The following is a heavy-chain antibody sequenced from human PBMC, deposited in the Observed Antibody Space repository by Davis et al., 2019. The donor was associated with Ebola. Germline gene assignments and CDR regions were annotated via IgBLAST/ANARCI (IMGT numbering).Heavy chain of an antibody. J-gene: IGHJ3*02. CDR3: ARDFPAQDSRGYYHNTFDI. Sequence: GGSLRLSCAASGFTFSSYGMHWVRQAPGKGLEWVAVISYDGSNKYYADSVKGRFTISRDNSKNTLYLQMNSLRDEDTAVYYCARDFPAQDSRGYYHNTFDIWGQGTMVTVSS. CDR2: ISYDGSNK. V-gene: IGHV3-30*03. CDR1: GFTFSSYG. D-gene: IGHD3-22*01.